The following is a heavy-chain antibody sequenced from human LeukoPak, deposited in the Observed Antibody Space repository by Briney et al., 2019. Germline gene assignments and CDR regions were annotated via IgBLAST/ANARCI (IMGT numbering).Heavy chain of an antibody. J-gene: IGHJ4*02. CDR1: GYSISSGYY. D-gene: IGHD2-2*01. V-gene: IGHV4-38-2*02. CDR2: IYHSGST. CDR3: ARGRLIVASTSCSDY. Sequence: SEALSLTCTVSGYSISSGYYWGWIRQPPGKGLEWIGSIYHSGSTYYNPSLKSRVTISVDTSKNQFSLKLSSVTAADTAVYYCARGRLIVASTSCSDYWGQGTLATVSS.